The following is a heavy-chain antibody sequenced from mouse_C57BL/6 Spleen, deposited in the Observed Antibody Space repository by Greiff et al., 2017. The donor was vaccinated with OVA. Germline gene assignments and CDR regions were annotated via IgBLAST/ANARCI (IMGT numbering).Heavy chain of an antibody. J-gene: IGHJ4*01. CDR1: GYTFTDYN. Sequence: VQLQQSGPVLVKPGASVKMSCKASGYTFTDYNMNWVKQSHGKSLEWIGVINPYNGGTSYNQKFKGKATLTVDKSSSTAYMELNSLTSEDSAVYYCARSLGDSNYWAMDYWGQGTSVTVSS. D-gene: IGHD2-5*01. CDR2: INPYNGGT. V-gene: IGHV1-19*01. CDR3: ARSLGDSNYWAMDY.